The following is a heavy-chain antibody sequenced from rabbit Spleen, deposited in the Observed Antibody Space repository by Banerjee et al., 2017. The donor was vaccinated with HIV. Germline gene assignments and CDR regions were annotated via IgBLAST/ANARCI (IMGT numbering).Heavy chain of an antibody. V-gene: IGHV1S45*01. CDR1: GFDFSSNYY. Sequence: QEQLVESGGGLVQPEGSLTLTCKAAGFDFSSNYYMCWVRQAPGKGPEWIGCIYNGDGSTDYASWAKGRFTISKTSSTTVTLQMTSLTAADTATYFCARAIVPWLGLTRLDLWGPGTLVTVS. D-gene: IGHD4-1*01. J-gene: IGHJ3*01. CDR2: IYNGDGST. CDR3: ARAIVPWLGLTRLDL.